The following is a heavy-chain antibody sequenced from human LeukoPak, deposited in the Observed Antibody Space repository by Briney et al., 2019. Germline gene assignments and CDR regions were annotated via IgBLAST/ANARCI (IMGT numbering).Heavy chain of an antibody. CDR2: ISSSSSYI. D-gene: IGHD6-13*01. CDR3: ARDDLSDQAAAGLVDY. J-gene: IGHJ4*02. Sequence: GGSLRLSCAASAFSFSSYSMNWVRQAPGKGLEWVSSISSSSSYIYYADSVKGRFTISRDNAKNSLYLQMNSLRAEDTAVYYCARDDLSDQAAAGLVDYWGQGTLVTVSS. CDR1: AFSFSSYS. V-gene: IGHV3-21*01.